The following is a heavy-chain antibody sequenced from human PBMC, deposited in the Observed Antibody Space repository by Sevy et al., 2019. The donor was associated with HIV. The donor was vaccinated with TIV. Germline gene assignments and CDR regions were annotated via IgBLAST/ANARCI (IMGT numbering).Heavy chain of an antibody. Sequence: SETLSLTCTVSGGSIISSTYYWDWIRQPPGKGLEWIGNIHHTGKTYYVPSLRSRVTMSVDTSKNQFSLNLNSVTAADTAVYYCARHPAKSNECEYWGRGTLVTVSS. V-gene: IGHV4-39*01. CDR1: GGSIISSTYY. CDR3: ARHPAKSNECEY. CDR2: IHHTGKT. J-gene: IGHJ4*02. D-gene: IGHD3-3*01.